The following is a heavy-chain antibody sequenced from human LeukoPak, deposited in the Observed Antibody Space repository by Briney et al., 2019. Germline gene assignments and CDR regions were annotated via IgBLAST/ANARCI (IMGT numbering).Heavy chain of an antibody. CDR1: GGSITNYY. J-gene: IGHJ4*02. V-gene: IGHV4-59*08. D-gene: IGHD2-2*01. Sequence: SETLSLTCTVSGGSITNYYWGWIRQPPGKGLEWIGYIFYTGSTKYNSSLESRVTISVDTSKNQFSLRLRSVTAADTAVYYCAGGRPAATPMDYWGQGMLVTVSS. CDR3: AGGRPAATPMDY. CDR2: IFYTGST.